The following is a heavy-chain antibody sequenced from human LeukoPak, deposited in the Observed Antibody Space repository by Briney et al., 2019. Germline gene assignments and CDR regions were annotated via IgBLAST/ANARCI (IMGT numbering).Heavy chain of an antibody. Sequence: ASVKVSCKASGGTFSSYAISWVRQAPEQGLEWMGGIIPIFGTANYAEKFQGRVTITADESTSTAYMELSSLRSEDTAVYYCARGSGGPRYFDWLLSYWGQGTLVTVSS. CDR3: ARGSGGPRYFDWLLSY. V-gene: IGHV1-69*01. CDR2: IIPIFGTA. D-gene: IGHD3-9*01. J-gene: IGHJ4*02. CDR1: GGTFSSYA.